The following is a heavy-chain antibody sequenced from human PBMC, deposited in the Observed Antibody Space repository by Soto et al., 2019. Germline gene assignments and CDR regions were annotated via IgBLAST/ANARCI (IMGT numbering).Heavy chain of an antibody. CDR1: GGNFSSAA. J-gene: IGHJ4*02. CDR2: IIPLFTAA. V-gene: IGHV1-69*13. D-gene: IGHD3-3*01. Sequence: GASVTVSCTASGGNFSSAAISWVRQTPGQGLEWLGGIIPLFTAANYAQSFQGRVTITADESTTTAYMELGSLKSEDTAVYYCARGSDYYTGYFYFWGLGTLVTSPQ. CDR3: ARGSDYYTGYFYF.